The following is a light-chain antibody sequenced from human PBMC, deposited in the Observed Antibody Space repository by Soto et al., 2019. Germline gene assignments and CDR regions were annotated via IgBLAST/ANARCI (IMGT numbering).Light chain of an antibody. CDR3: QQYNIWPQT. Sequence: EIVRTQSPATLPVSPGERATRSCRASQSVSSSLAGYQQNPGKATRLRIDGASTRATGIPARVSGSGAGTEFTLPISSLQSEDFAVYFCQQYNIWPQTFGQGTKVDIK. J-gene: IGKJ1*01. V-gene: IGKV3D-15*01. CDR2: GAS. CDR1: QSVSSS.